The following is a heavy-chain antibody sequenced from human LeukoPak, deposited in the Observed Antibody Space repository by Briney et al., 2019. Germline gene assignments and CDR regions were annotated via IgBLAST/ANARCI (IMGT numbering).Heavy chain of an antibody. D-gene: IGHD1-26*01. CDR3: ARASSGSYFSYYMDV. CDR2: INPNSGGT. J-gene: IGHJ6*03. Sequence: ASVKVSCKASGYTFTGYYMHWVRQAPGQGLEWMGWINPNSGGTNYAQKFQGRVTMTRDTSISTACMELSRLRSDDTAVYYCARASSGSYFSYYMDVWGKGTTVTISS. V-gene: IGHV1-2*02. CDR1: GYTFTGYY.